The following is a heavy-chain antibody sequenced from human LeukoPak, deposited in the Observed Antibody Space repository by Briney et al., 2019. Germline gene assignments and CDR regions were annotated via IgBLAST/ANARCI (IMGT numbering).Heavy chain of an antibody. D-gene: IGHD1-26*01. CDR2: INTDGSST. Sequence: GGSLRLSCAASGLTFSNYWMHWVRHTPGQGLVWVSRINTDGSSTSSADSVKGRFTISRDNAKNTLYLQMNNLRAEDTAVYYCARDRYSGRSNFDYWGQGTLVTVSS. J-gene: IGHJ4*02. CDR1: GLTFSNYW. CDR3: ARDRYSGRSNFDY. V-gene: IGHV3-74*01.